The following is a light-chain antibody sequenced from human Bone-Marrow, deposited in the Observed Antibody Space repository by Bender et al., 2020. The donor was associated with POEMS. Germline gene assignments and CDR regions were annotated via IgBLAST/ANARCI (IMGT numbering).Light chain of an antibody. CDR3: CSYSKTVTDVA. CDR2: DVN. Sequence: QSALTQPPSASGSSGQSVTISCTGTSSDVRGYNYVSWYQQHPGKAPKLMIYDVNNRPSGVSTRFSGSKSGNTASLTISGLQTEDEADYYCCSYSKTVTDVAFGGGTKVTVL. V-gene: IGLV2-14*03. CDR1: SSDVRGYNY. J-gene: IGLJ2*01.